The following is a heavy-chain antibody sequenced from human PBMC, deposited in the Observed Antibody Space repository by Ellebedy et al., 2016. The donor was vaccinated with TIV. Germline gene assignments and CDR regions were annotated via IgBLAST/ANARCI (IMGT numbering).Heavy chain of an antibody. J-gene: IGHJ4*02. Sequence: GESLKISCAASGFTFSSYAMSWVRHAPGKGLEWVSAINAGGVDTYYADSVRGRFTMSRDNSKNTLYLQINSLRAEDTALYYCAICRNGWTFDHWGRGVMVTVSS. D-gene: IGHD5-24*01. CDR3: AICRNGWTFDH. V-gene: IGHV3-23*01. CDR1: GFTFSSYA. CDR2: INAGGVDT.